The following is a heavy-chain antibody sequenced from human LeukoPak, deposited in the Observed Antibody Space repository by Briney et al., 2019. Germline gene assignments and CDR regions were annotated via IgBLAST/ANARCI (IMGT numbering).Heavy chain of an antibody. CDR2: INHSGST. Sequence: SETLSHTCAVYGGSFSGYYWSWIRQPPGKGLEWIGEINHSGSTNYNPSLKSRVTISVDTSKNQFSLKLSSVTAADTAVYYCARDIVVVVAATLYYYGMDVWGKGTTVTVSS. D-gene: IGHD2-15*01. CDR3: ARDIVVVVAATLYYYGMDV. CDR1: GGSFSGYY. J-gene: IGHJ6*04. V-gene: IGHV4-34*01.